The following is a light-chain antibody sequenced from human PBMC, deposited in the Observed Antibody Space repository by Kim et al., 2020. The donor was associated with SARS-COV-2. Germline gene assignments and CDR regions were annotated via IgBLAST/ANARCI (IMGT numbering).Light chain of an antibody. Sequence: SVGDSVTITCRASQSIRSYLNWYQQNPGKAPKLLIYAASSLQSGVPSRFSGSGSGTDFTLTISSLQPEDFATYYCQQSYSTPSITFGQGTRLEIK. J-gene: IGKJ5*01. CDR1: QSIRSY. V-gene: IGKV1-39*01. CDR3: QQSYSTPSIT. CDR2: AAS.